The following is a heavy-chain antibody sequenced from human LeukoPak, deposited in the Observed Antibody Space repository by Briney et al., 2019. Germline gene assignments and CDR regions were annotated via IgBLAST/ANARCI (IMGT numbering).Heavy chain of an antibody. CDR1: GFTFSNHW. CDR3: ARGLGWFDT. V-gene: IGHV3-7*04. D-gene: IGHD3-16*01. CDR2: IKQDGSEK. Sequence: GGSLRLSCAASGFTFSNHWMTWVRQAPGKGLEWVANIKQDGSEKEYVDSVKGRFIISRDNAKNSLYLEMHSLRDEDTALYYCARGLGWFDTWGQGTLVTVSS. J-gene: IGHJ5*02.